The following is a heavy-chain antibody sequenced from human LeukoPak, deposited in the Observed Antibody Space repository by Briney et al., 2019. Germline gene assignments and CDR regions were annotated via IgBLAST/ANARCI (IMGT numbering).Heavy chain of an antibody. J-gene: IGHJ3*01. V-gene: IGHV3-21*01. D-gene: IGHD2-15*01. Sequence: GGSLRLSCAASGFTFSSYSMNWVRQAPGKGLEWVSSISSSSSYIYYADSVKGRFTISRDNAKNSLYLQTNSLRAEDTAVYYCARAPLGRYCSGGSCYSSSGAVDFWGQGTMVTVSS. CDR2: ISSSSSYI. CDR1: GFTFSSYS. CDR3: ARAPLGRYCSGGSCYSSSGAVDF.